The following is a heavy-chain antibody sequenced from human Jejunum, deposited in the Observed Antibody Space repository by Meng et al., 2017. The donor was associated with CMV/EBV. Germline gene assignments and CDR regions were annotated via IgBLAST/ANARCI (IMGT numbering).Heavy chain of an antibody. CDR1: SGGYY. CDR2: IYYSGST. D-gene: IGHD3-10*01. V-gene: IGHV4-31*02. Sequence: SGGYYWSWMRQHPGKGLECIGYIYYSGSTYYNPSLKSRVTISIDTSKNQFSLKLRSVTAADTAVYYCARLLSTMIRGVIQRVNWFDPWGQGTLVTVSS. J-gene: IGHJ5*02. CDR3: ARLLSTMIRGVIQRVNWFDP.